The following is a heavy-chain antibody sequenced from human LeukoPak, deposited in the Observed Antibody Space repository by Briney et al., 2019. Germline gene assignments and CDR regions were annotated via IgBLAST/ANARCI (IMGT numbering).Heavy chain of an antibody. V-gene: IGHV3-13*01. CDR2: IGTAGDT. Sequence: GGSPRLSCAASGFTFSSYDMHWVRQATGKGLEWVSAIGTAGDTYYPGSVKGRFTISRENAKNSLYLQMNSLRAGDTAVYYCARGGTVHYYGMDVWGQGTTVTVSS. D-gene: IGHD4-4*01. CDR1: GFTFSSYD. CDR3: ARGGTVHYYGMDV. J-gene: IGHJ6*02.